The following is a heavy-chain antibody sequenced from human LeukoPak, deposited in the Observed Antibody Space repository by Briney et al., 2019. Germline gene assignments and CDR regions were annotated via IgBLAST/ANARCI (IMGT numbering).Heavy chain of an antibody. Sequence: ASVKVSCKASGFTFTSSAVQWVRQARGQRLEWMGWISAYNGNTNYAQKFQGRVTMTTDTYTSTMYMSLRSLRSDDTAVYYCASNNGSGSYGHYWGQGTLVTVSS. CDR3: ASNNGSGSYGHY. D-gene: IGHD1-26*01. V-gene: IGHV1-18*01. CDR2: ISAYNGNT. CDR1: GFTFTSSA. J-gene: IGHJ4*02.